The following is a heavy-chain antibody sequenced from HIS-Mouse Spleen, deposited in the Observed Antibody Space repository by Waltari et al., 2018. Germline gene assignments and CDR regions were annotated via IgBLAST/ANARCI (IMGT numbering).Heavy chain of an antibody. V-gene: IGHV3-33*06. CDR3: AKGGLMVYAIGDY. CDR1: GFTSCSYG. Sequence: QVQLVESGGGVVQPGRSLRLSCAASGFTSCSYGMHWVRRAPGKGLEWVAVIWYDGSNKYYADSVKGRFTISRDNSKNTLYLQMNSLRAEDTAVYYCAKGGLMVYAIGDYWGQGTLVTVSS. D-gene: IGHD2-8*01. CDR2: IWYDGSNK. J-gene: IGHJ4*02.